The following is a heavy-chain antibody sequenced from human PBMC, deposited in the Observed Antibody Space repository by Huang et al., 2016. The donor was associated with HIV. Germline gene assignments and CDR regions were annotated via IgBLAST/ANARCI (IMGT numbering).Heavy chain of an antibody. V-gene: IGHV1-18*01. CDR3: VRNLEWAQGNWFDS. D-gene: IGHD3-3*01. CDR1: GYTFSFYG. Sequence: HVYLVQSGPEVKKPGASVKVSCKASGYTFSFYGINWVRQAPGQGLEWMGWINPYNANTTLAQKFQGRLIMTTDTSTSTAYMELRSLRSDDTGLYYCVRNLEWAQGNWFDSWGQGTLVTVSS. J-gene: IGHJ5*01. CDR2: INPYNANT.